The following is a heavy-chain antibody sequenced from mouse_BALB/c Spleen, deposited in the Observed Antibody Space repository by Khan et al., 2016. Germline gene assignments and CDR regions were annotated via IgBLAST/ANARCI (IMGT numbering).Heavy chain of an antibody. CDR2: INTYSGES. Sequence: QIQLVQSGPELKKPGKTVKISCKASGYTFTNYGMNWVKQAPGKGLKWMGWINTYSGESTYADDFKGRFAFSLETSANTAYLQINNLKNEDTATXYCARYRYYYGSRRYFDVWGAGTTVTVSS. V-gene: IGHV9-3-1*01. D-gene: IGHD1-1*01. CDR3: ARYRYYYGSRRYFDV. CDR1: GYTFTNYG. J-gene: IGHJ1*01.